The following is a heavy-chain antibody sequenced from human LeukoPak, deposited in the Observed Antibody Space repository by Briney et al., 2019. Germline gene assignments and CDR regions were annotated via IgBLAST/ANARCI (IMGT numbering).Heavy chain of an antibody. J-gene: IGHJ4*02. Sequence: GGSLRLSCAASGFAFSNYWMTWARQAPGKGLEWVANIKQDGSEKYYVDSVKGRFTISRDNAKNSLYLQMNSLRAEDTAVYYRAKSGDIYCFDYWGQGTLVTVSS. CDR1: GFAFSNYW. CDR3: AKSGDIYCFDY. CDR2: IKQDGSEK. V-gene: IGHV3-7*05. D-gene: IGHD2-21*01.